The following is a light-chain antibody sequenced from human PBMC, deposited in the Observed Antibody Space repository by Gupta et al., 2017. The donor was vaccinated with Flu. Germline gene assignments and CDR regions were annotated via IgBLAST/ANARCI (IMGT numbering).Light chain of an antibody. CDR2: GSS. CDR3: HQYGSSPFT. V-gene: IGKV3-20*01. CDR1: QSVTANY. J-gene: IGKJ3*01. Sequence: EIVLPQSPGTLSLSPGERATLACRASQSVTANYLAWYQQKPGQAPRLLIYGSSRRATVIPDRFSGSWSGTDFTLTISRLDPEDSAVYYCHQYGSSPFTFGPGTKVEIK.